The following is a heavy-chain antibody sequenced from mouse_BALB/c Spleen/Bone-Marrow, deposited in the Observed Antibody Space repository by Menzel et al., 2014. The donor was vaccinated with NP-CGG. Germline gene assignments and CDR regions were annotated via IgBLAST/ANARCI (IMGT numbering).Heavy chain of an antibody. V-gene: IGHV2-2*02. J-gene: IGHJ4*01. CDR3: ARKRGYDYDYAMDY. D-gene: IGHD2-4*01. CDR1: GFSLTSYG. Sequence: VQLQQSGPGLVQPSQSLPITCTVSGFSLTSYGVHWVRQSPGKGLEWLGVIWSGGSTDYNAAFISRLSISKDNSKSQVFFKMNSLQANDTAIYYCARKRGYDYDYAMDYWGQGTSVTVSS. CDR2: IWSGGST.